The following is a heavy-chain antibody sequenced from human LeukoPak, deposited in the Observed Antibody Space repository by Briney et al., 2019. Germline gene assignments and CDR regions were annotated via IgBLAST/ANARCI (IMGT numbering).Heavy chain of an antibody. Sequence: ASVKVSCKASGYTFTSYGISWVRQAPGQGLEWMGWISAYNGNTNYAQKLQGRVTMTTDTSTSTAYMELRSLRSDDTAVYYCARDRPGNYYYYGMDVWGQGTTVTVSS. CDR1: GYTFTSYG. CDR3: ARDRPGNYYYYGMDV. D-gene: IGHD6-6*01. CDR2: ISAYNGNT. J-gene: IGHJ6*02. V-gene: IGHV1-18*01.